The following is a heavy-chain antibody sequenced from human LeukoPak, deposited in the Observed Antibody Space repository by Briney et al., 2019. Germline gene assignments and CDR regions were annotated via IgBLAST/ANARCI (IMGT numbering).Heavy chain of an antibody. Sequence: GGSLRLSCAASGFTVSSNYMNWVRQAPGKGLEWVSSISSSSDYIYYADSVKGRFTISRDNAKNSLYLQMNSLRVEGAAVYYCARLYCGGGSCYSTFYYYYYYMDVWGKGTTVTVSS. CDR2: ISSSSDYI. J-gene: IGHJ6*03. D-gene: IGHD2-15*01. V-gene: IGHV3-21*01. CDR1: GFTVSSNY. CDR3: ARLYCGGGSCYSTFYYYYYYMDV.